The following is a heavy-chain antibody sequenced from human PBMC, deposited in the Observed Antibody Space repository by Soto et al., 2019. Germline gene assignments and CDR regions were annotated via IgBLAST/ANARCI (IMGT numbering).Heavy chain of an antibody. CDR2: ISSSSSFT. D-gene: IGHD2-15*01. CDR3: ASLSGGRSDY. CDR1: GFTFHDYY. V-gene: IGHV3-11*06. J-gene: IGHJ4*02. Sequence: GSLRLSCAASGFTFHDYYMTWIRQAPGKGLEWVSYISSSSSFTNYADSVKGRFTISRDNAKNSLYLQMNSLRAEDTAVYYCASLSGGRSDYWGQGALVTVS.